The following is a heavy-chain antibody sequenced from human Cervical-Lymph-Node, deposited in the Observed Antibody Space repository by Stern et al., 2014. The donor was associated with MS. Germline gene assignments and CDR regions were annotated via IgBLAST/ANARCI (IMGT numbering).Heavy chain of an antibody. Sequence: QVQLLQSGAEVTKPGSSVKVSCKASGGTFSDYAISWVRQAPGHGLEWMGGIIPIFGSTDYAQNFQGRVTITADESTTTAYMDLSSLRSEDTAVYYCARGAYCGGDCYWGWFDSWGQGTLVTVSS. V-gene: IGHV1-69*01. J-gene: IGHJ5*01. CDR2: IIPIFGST. D-gene: IGHD2-21*02. CDR1: GGTFSDYA. CDR3: ARGAYCGGDCYWGWFDS.